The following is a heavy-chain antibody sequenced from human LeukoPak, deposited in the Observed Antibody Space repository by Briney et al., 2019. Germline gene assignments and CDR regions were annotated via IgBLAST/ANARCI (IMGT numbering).Heavy chain of an antibody. CDR2: INPNDGDT. D-gene: IGHD2-2*01. CDR3: ARANFLYCSSTTCLFDY. J-gene: IGHJ4*02. Sequence: ASVKVSCKASGYTFSDYYMHWVRQAPGQGFEWMGWINPNDGDTNYAQKFQGRVTMTRDTSISTAHMEVSRLRSDDTAVYYCARANFLYCSSTTCLFDYWGQGTLVTVSS. CDR1: GYTFSDYY. V-gene: IGHV1-2*02.